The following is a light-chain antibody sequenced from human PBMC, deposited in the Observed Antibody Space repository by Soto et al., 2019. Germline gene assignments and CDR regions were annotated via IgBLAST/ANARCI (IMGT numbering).Light chain of an antibody. V-gene: IGLV1-40*01. CDR1: SSNIGAGYD. CDR2: GNS. J-gene: IGLJ1*01. Sequence: QSVLTEPPSVCGAPGQRVTISCTGSSSNIGAGYDVHWYQQLPGTAPKLLIYGNSNRPSGVPDRFSGSKSGTSASLAITGLQAEDEADYYCQSYDSSLSGGVFGTGTKVTVL. CDR3: QSYDSSLSGGV.